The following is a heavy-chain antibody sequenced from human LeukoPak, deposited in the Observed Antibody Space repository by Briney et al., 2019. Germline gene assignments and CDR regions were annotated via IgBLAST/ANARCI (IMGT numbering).Heavy chain of an antibody. CDR3: AKDGRVAAAAYYFDY. D-gene: IGHD6-13*01. J-gene: IGHJ4*02. CDR2: IANDGRDK. Sequence: SCKASGYTFTGFYMHWVRQAPGQGLEWVAVIANDGRDKKYADSVKGRFTISRDNSKNTLYLQMNSLRAEDTAVYYCAKDGRVAAAAYYFDYWGQGTLATVSS. V-gene: IGHV3-30*16. CDR1: GYTFTGFY.